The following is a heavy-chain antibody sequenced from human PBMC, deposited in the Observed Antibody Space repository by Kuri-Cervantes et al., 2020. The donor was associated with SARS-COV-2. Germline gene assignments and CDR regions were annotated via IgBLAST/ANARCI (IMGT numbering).Heavy chain of an antibody. Sequence: SETLSLTCTVSGASISSSTYYWGWIRQSPGKGLEWLGSIYESGDTYYSSSLKSRVTISVDTSKNQFSLKLSSVTAADTAVYYCARHMEENERATNWFDPWGQGTLVTVSS. J-gene: IGHJ5*02. CDR2: IYESGDT. V-gene: IGHV4-39*01. CDR1: GASISSSTYY. CDR3: ARHMEENERATNWFDP. D-gene: IGHD2/OR15-2a*01.